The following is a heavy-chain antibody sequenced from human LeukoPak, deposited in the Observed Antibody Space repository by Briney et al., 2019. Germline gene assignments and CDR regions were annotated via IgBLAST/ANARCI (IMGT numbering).Heavy chain of an antibody. J-gene: IGHJ1*01. CDR2: VYYSGST. Sequence: TSETLSLTCTVSGGSISSSNYYWGWIRQPPGKGLEWIGTVYYSGSTYYNPSLKSRVTISVDTSKNQFSLKLSSVTAADTAVYYCGYSSAYQQHWGQGTLVTVSS. CDR3: GYSSAYQQH. V-gene: IGHV4-39*01. CDR1: GGSISSSNYY. D-gene: IGHD3-22*01.